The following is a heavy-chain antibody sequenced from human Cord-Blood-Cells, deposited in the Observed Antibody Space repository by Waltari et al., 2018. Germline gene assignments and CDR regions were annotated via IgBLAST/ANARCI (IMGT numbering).Heavy chain of an antibody. CDR1: GGSISSYY. CDR3: ARSYSSGRGAWGAWDI. V-gene: IGHV4-4*07. CDR2: IYTSGST. Sequence: QVQLQESGPGLVKPSETLSLTCTVSGGSISSYYWSWIRQPAGKGLEWIGRIYTSGSTNYNPSLKSRVTMSVDKSKNQFSLRLSSVTAADTAVYYCARSYSSGRGAWGAWDIWGQGTMVTVSS. D-gene: IGHD6-19*01. J-gene: IGHJ3*02.